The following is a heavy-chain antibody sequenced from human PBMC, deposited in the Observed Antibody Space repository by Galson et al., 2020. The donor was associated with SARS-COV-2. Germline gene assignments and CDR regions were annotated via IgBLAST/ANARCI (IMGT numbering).Heavy chain of an antibody. CDR2: INPNSGGT. J-gene: IGHJ3*02. D-gene: IGHD5-18*01. V-gene: IGHV1-2*02. CDR1: GYTFTGYY. Sequence: ASVKVSCKASGYTFTGYYMHWVRQAPGQGLEWMGWINPNSGGTNYAQKFQGRVTMTRDTSISIAYMELSRLRSDDTAVYYCARDGTAMVTNGFDIWGQGTTVTV. CDR3: ARDGTAMVTNGFDI.